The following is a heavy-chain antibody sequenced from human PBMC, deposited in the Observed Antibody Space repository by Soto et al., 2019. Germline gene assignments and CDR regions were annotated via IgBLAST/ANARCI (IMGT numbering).Heavy chain of an antibody. CDR3: ARHLRLKSGYDYGYYHYSGMDV. V-gene: IGHV1-69*01. D-gene: IGHD5-12*01. CDR1: GGTFSSYA. CDR2: IIPIFGTA. J-gene: IGHJ6*02. Sequence: QVQLVQSGAEVKKPGSSVKVSCKASGGTFSSYAISWVRQAPGQGLEWMGGIIPIFGTANYAQKFQGRVTITADESTSTAYMELSSLRSEGTAVYYCARHLRLKSGYDYGYYHYSGMDVWGQGTTVTVSS.